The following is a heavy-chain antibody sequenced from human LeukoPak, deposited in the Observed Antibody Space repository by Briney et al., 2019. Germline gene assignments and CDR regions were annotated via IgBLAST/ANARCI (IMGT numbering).Heavy chain of an antibody. CDR1: GFTVSSNY. CDR2: IYSDGRT. CDR3: ARYSSSWYVGNWFDP. D-gene: IGHD6-13*01. Sequence: GGSLRLSCAASGFTVSSNYMTWVRQAPGKGPEWVSVIYSDGRTYYADSVKGRFTISRDNSKNTLYLQMNSLRAEDTAVYYCARYSSSWYVGNWFDPWGQGTLVTVSS. J-gene: IGHJ5*02. V-gene: IGHV3-66*01.